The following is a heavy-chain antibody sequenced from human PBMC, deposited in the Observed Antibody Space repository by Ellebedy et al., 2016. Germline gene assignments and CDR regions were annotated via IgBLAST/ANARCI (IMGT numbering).Heavy chain of an antibody. Sequence: ASVKVSXXASGYTFANYGITWVRQAPGQGLEWMGWISAYNGNTKYAQKLQGRVTMTTGTSTSTAYMELRSLRSDDTAVYYCARVSYGTIVVVITPDYWGQGTLVTVSS. J-gene: IGHJ4*02. CDR2: ISAYNGNT. CDR3: ARVSYGTIVVVITPDY. V-gene: IGHV1-18*01. CDR1: GYTFANYG. D-gene: IGHD3-22*01.